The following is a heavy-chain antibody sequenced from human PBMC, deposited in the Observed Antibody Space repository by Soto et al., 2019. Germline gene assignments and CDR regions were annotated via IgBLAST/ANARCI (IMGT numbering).Heavy chain of an antibody. D-gene: IGHD6-13*01. V-gene: IGHV3-7*01. CDR3: ARVPGVAAAGPHYYYYGMDV. CDR1: GFTFSSYW. Sequence: GGSLRLSCAASGFTFSSYWMSWVRQAPGKGLEWVANIKQDGSEKYYVDSVKGRFTISRDNAKNSLYLQMNSLRAEDTAVYYCARVPGVAAAGPHYYYYGMDVWGQGTTVTVSS. J-gene: IGHJ6*02. CDR2: IKQDGSEK.